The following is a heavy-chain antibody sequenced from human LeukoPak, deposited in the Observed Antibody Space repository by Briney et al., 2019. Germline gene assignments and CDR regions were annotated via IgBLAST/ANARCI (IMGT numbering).Heavy chain of an antibody. J-gene: IGHJ4*02. Sequence: GGFLRLSCAASGFTFSSYAMSWVRQAPGKGLEWVSAISGSGGSTYYADSVKGRFTISRDNSENTLYLQMNSVRAEDTAVYYCASKILGFHIDYWGQGTLVTLSS. CDR1: GFTFSSYA. CDR3: ASKILGFHIDY. V-gene: IGHV3-23*01. D-gene: IGHD3-3*01. CDR2: ISGSGGST.